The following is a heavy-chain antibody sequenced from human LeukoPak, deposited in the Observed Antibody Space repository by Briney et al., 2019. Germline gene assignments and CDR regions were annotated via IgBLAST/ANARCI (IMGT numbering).Heavy chain of an antibody. CDR3: ARGGDYQDY. J-gene: IGHJ4*02. CDR1: VSTFTSYD. Sequence: ASGKLSRKASVSTFTSYDINWVRQATGQGLEWMGWMNPNSGNTGYTQKFHGRVNITRNTSISTTNTPRSSLRSEDAAAHYCARGGDYQDYWGQGNLVTVSS. V-gene: IGHV1-8*03. D-gene: IGHD4-17*01. CDR2: MNPNSGNT.